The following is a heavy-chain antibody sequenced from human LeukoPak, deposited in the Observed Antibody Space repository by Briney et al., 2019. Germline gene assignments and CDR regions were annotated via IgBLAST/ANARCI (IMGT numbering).Heavy chain of an antibody. Sequence: ASVKVSCKASGYTFNGYYMHRVRQAAGQGLEWLGWINPNSGGTNYAQKLQGWVTMTRDTSISTAYMELSRLRSDDTAVYYCASSIIVVVPAAPDYWGQGTLVTVSS. CDR2: INPNSGGT. V-gene: IGHV1-2*04. D-gene: IGHD2-2*01. J-gene: IGHJ4*02. CDR1: GYTFNGYY. CDR3: ASSIIVVVPAAPDY.